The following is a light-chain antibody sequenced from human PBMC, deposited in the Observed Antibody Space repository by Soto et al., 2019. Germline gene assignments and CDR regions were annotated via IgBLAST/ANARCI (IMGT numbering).Light chain of an antibody. CDR3: QQYNSYLYT. Sequence: DIQMTQSPSTLSASIGDRVTISCRASQSISSWLAWYQQKPGKAPKLLIYKASTLESGVPSRFSGSGSGTEFTLTISSLRPHDFATYYCQQYNSYLYTFGQGTKLEI. J-gene: IGKJ2*01. CDR1: QSISSW. CDR2: KAS. V-gene: IGKV1-5*03.